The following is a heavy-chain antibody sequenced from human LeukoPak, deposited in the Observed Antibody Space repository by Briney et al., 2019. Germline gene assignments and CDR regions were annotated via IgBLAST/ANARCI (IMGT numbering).Heavy chain of an antibody. V-gene: IGHV3-7*01. Sequence: PGGSLRLSCAASGFTFSSYWMSWVRQAPGKGLEWVANIKQDGSEKYYVDSVKGRFTISRDNAKNSLYLQMNSLRAEDTAVYYCARSAGVGGWFHWYFDLWGRGTLVTVSS. J-gene: IGHJ2*01. CDR1: GFTFSSYW. CDR2: IKQDGSEK. D-gene: IGHD6-19*01. CDR3: ARSAGVGGWFHWYFDL.